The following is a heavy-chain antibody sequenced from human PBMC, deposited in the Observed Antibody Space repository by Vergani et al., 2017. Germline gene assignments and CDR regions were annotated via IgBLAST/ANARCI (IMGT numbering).Heavy chain of an antibody. J-gene: IGHJ5*02. Sequence: QVQLQESGPGLVKPSETLSLTCTVSGGSISSYYWSWIRQPPGKGLEWIGYIYYSGSTYYNPSLKSRVTISVDTSKNQFSLKLSSVTAADTAVYYCARDCGLVAGRWFDPWGQGTLVTVSS. CDR2: IYYSGST. CDR1: GGSISSYY. CDR3: ARDCGLVAGRWFDP. D-gene: IGHD6-19*01. V-gene: IGHV4-59*01.